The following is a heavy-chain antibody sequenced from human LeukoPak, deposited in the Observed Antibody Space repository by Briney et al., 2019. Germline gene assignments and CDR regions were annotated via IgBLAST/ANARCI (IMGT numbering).Heavy chain of an antibody. CDR2: IIPIFGTA. J-gene: IGHJ5*02. D-gene: IGHD6-13*01. Sequence: SVKVSCKASGGTFSSYAISWVRQAPGQGLEWMGGIIPIFGTANYAQKFQGRVTITTDESTSTAYMELSSLRSEDTAVYYCARSWQVSTNWFAPWGQGTLVTVSS. CDR1: GGTFSSYA. V-gene: IGHV1-69*05. CDR3: ARSWQVSTNWFAP.